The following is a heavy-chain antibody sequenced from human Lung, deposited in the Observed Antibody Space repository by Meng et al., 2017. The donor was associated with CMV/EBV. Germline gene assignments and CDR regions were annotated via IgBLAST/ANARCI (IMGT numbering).Heavy chain of an antibody. CDR2: INNSSSYI. D-gene: IGHD1-26*01. CDR1: GFTFSTYS. CDR3: ARDLIVGTAYFDY. Sequence: ESLKFSCAASGFTFSTYSMNWVRQAPGKGLEWVSSINNSSSYIYYADSVKGRFTISRDNAKNSLYLQMNSLRAEDTAVYYCARDLIVGTAYFDYWGQGTLVTVSS. V-gene: IGHV3-21*01. J-gene: IGHJ4*02.